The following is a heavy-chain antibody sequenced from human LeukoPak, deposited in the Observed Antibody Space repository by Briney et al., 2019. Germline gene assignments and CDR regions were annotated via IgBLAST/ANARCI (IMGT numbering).Heavy chain of an antibody. Sequence: SETLSLTCTVSGGSISSYYWSWIRQPPGKGLEWIGYIYYSGSTNYNPSLKSRVTISVDTSKNQFSLKLSSVTAADTAVYYCARDGIKSGALDIWGQGTMVTVSS. V-gene: IGHV4-59*01. J-gene: IGHJ3*02. CDR3: ARDGIKSGALDI. D-gene: IGHD1-26*01. CDR2: IYYSGST. CDR1: GGSISSYY.